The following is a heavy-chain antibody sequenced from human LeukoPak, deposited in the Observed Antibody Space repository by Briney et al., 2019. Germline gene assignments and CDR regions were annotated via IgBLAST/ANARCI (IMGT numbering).Heavy chain of an antibody. V-gene: IGHV3-53*01. CDR3: ARVGSDRNVFDI. D-gene: IGHD1-14*01. J-gene: IGHJ3*02. Sequence: GGSLRLSCAASGFIVSSNYMSWVRQAPGKGLEWVSAVSASGASTYYADSVEGRFAISRDNSKNTLYLQMNSLRVEDTAVYYCARVGSDRNVFDIWGQGTMVTVSS. CDR2: SASGAST. CDR1: GFIVSSNY.